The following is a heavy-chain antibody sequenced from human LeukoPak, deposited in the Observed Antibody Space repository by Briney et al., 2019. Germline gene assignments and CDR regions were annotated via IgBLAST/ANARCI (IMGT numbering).Heavy chain of an antibody. V-gene: IGHV4-34*01. CDR2: INHSGST. CDR1: GGSFSGYY. D-gene: IGHD2-15*01. CDR3: ARRICRGGSCYSIDY. J-gene: IGHJ4*02. Sequence: SETLSLTCAVYGGSFSGYYWSWIRQPPGKGLEWIGEINHSGSTNYNPSLKSRATISVDTSKNQFSLKLSSVTAADTAVYYCARRICRGGSCYSIDYWGQGTLVTVSS.